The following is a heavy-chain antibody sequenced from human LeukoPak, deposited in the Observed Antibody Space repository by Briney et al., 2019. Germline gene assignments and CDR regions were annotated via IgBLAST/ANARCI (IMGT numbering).Heavy chain of an antibody. D-gene: IGHD3-10*01. CDR2: IWYDGSNK. CDR1: GFTFSSYG. CDR3: AKDFRFGETQVG. J-gene: IGHJ4*02. Sequence: PGRSLRLSCAASGFTFSSYGMHWVRQAPGKGLEWVALIWYDGSNKYYADSVKGRFTISRDNSKNTLYLQMNSLRAEDTAVYYCAKDFRFGETQVGWGQGTLVTVSS. V-gene: IGHV3-33*06.